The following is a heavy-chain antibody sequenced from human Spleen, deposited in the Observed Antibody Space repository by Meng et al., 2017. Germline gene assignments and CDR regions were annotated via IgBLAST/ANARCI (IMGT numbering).Heavy chain of an antibody. J-gene: IGHJ5*02. CDR1: GGSINSRNW. V-gene: IGHV4-4*02. Sequence: QVQLQESGPGLVKPSGTLSLTCAVSGGSINSRNWWSWIRQTPGKGLEWIGYIYYSGSTNINSSLKRRLTMSVDTSKNQFSLKLTSVTAADTAVYYCARVSPQFDPWGQGTLVTVSS. CDR3: ARVSPQFDP. CDR2: IYYSGST.